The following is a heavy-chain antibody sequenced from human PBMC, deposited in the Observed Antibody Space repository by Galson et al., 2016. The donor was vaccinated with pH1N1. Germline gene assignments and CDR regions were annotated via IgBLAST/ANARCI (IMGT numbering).Heavy chain of an antibody. CDR2: TRYDGTDK. Sequence: SLRLSCAASGFTFTYYGMHWVRQAPGKGLEWVAFTRYDGTDKYYVDSVKGRFTISRDNSRRTLYLQMNSLRAEDTAVYYCAKMGPGGSGDFYSWDQTDYWGQGSLVTVSS. CDR1: GFTFTYYG. J-gene: IGHJ4*02. D-gene: IGHD2-15*01. CDR3: AKMGPGGSGDFYSWDQTDY. V-gene: IGHV3-30*02.